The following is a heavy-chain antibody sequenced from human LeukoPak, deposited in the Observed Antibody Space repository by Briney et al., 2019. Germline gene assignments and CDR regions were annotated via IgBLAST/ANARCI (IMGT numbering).Heavy chain of an antibody. Sequence: GGSLRLSCAASGFTFRAHYMDWVRQAPGKGLEWVGRIREKVNSYTTIYAASVKGRFTISRDDSTNSVFLQMNSLKTEDTAVYYCAKAFCSEKQCTLDSWGQGTLVSVSS. CDR3: AKAFCSEKQCTLDS. D-gene: IGHD3-3*01. CDR2: IREKVNSYTT. J-gene: IGHJ4*02. V-gene: IGHV3-72*01. CDR1: GFTFRAHY.